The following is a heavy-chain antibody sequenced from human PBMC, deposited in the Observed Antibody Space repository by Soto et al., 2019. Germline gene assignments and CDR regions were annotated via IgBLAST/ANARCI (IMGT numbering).Heavy chain of an antibody. V-gene: IGHV4-59*12. J-gene: IGHJ5*02. CDR3: VRFRPAFGP. CDR1: GGSFSPNY. Sequence: PSETLSLTCIVSGGSFSPNYGAWIRQPPGKGLEWVGYIYFGGTTSYNPSLKSRVTLSVDTSKSQFYLTLSSVTAADTAVYYCVRFRPAFGPWGQGTLVTVSS. CDR2: IYFGGTT.